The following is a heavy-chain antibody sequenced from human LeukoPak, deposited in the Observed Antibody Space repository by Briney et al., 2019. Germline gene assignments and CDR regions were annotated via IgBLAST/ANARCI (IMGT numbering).Heavy chain of an antibody. V-gene: IGHV3-21*01. CDR2: ISSSSSYI. CDR3: ARGALGGTFFDY. Sequence: GGSLRLSCAASGFTFSSYEMNWVRQAPGKGLEWVSSISSSSSYIYYADSVKGRFTISRDNAKNSLYLQMNSLRAEDTAVYYCARGALGGTFFDYWGQGTLVTVSS. J-gene: IGHJ4*02. D-gene: IGHD2-15*01. CDR1: GFTFSSYE.